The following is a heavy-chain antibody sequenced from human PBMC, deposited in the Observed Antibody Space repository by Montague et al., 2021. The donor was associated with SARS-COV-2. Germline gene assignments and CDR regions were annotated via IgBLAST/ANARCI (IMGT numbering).Heavy chain of an antibody. Sequence: SETLSLTCTVSGGSISSYYWSWIRQPPGKGLEWIGYIYYSGSTNYNPSLKSRVTISVDTSKNQFSLTLTSVTAAATAAYYCARGRDGYYHRSALFDYWGQGSLVTVSS. V-gene: IGHV4-59*01. CDR1: GGSISSYY. J-gene: IGHJ4*02. D-gene: IGHD3-22*01. CDR2: IYYSGST. CDR3: ARGRDGYYHRSALFDY.